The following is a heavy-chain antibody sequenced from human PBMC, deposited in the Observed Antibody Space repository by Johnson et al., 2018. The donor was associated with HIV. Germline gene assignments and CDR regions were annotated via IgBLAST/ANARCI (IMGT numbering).Heavy chain of an antibody. CDR2: ISGSGGST. Sequence: VQLVESRGGVVRPGGSLRLSCAASGFTFSSYAMRWVRQAPGKGLEWVSAISGSGGSTYYADSVKGRFTISRDNSKNTLYLQMNSLRAEDTALYYRARDGLDLVKRGSFDVWGQGTMVTVSS. V-gene: IGHV3-23*04. J-gene: IGHJ3*01. CDR3: ARDGLDLVKRGSFDV. D-gene: IGHD3-22*01. CDR1: GFTFSSYA.